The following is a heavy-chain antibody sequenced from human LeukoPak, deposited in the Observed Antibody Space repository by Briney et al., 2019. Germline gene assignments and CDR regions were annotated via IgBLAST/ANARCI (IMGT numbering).Heavy chain of an antibody. CDR3: AHTRYSSGWYESYNWFDP. CDR1: GLLLRTSGVG. D-gene: IGHD6-19*01. CDR2: IYWNDDK. J-gene: IGHJ5*02. V-gene: IGHV2-5*01. Sequence: SGPTQAKPTKTLTLPCNFSGLLLRTSGVGVGWIRQPPGKALEWLALIYWNDDKSYSPSLKSRLTITKATSKTQIVRTMTNMDPVDTATYYCAHTRYSSGWYESYNWFDPWGQGTLVTVSS.